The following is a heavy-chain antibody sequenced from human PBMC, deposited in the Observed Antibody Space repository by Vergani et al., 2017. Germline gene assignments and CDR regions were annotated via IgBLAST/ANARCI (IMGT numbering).Heavy chain of an antibody. J-gene: IGHJ3*01. CDR3: ATAAGTEAFDV. Sequence: QVQLVESGGGVVQPGRSLRLSCAASGFTFSSYGMHWVRQAPDKGLEWVSVLWYDGRNKYYADSVKGRFTISRDNSKNTLYLQMNSLRAEDTAVYYCATAAGTEAFDVWGQGTMVTVSS. CDR2: LWYDGRNK. CDR1: GFTFSSYG. D-gene: IGHD6-13*01. V-gene: IGHV3-33*01.